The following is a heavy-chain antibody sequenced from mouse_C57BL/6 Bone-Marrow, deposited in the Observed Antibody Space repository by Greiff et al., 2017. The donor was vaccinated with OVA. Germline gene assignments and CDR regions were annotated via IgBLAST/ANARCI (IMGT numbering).Heavy chain of an antibody. CDR3: ATYGSSLYYFDY. CDR2: ISSGSSTI. V-gene: IGHV5-17*01. Sequence: EVMLVESGGGLVKPGGSLKLSCAASGFTFSDYGMHWVRQAPEKGLEWVAYISSGSSTIYYADTVKGRFTISRDNAKNTLFLQMTSLRSEDTAMYYCATYGSSLYYFDYWGQGTTLTVSS. J-gene: IGHJ2*01. CDR1: GFTFSDYG. D-gene: IGHD1-1*01.